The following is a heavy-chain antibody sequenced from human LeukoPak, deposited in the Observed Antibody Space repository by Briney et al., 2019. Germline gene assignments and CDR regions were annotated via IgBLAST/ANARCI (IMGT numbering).Heavy chain of an antibody. CDR2: IYYSGST. J-gene: IGHJ6*02. CDR1: GGSISSCY. CDR3: AREIAVAGTGYGMDV. D-gene: IGHD6-19*01. V-gene: IGHV4-59*01. Sequence: MPSETLSLTCTVSGGSISSCYWSWIRQPPGKGLEWIGYIYYSGSTNYNPSLKSRVTISVDTSKNQFSLKLSSVTAADTAVYYCAREIAVAGTGYGMDVWGQGTTVTVSS.